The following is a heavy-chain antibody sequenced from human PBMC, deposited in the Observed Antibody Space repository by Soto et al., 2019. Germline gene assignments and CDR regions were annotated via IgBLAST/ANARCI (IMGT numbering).Heavy chain of an antibody. V-gene: IGHV1-3*01. CDR3: ARGRMVVGATFGPAAY. D-gene: IGHD1-26*01. Sequence: AASVKVSCKASGYTFTSYAMHWVRQAPGQRLEWMGWINAGNGNTKYSQKFQGRVTITRDTSASTAYMELSSLRSEDTAVYYCARGRMVVGATFGPAAYWGQGTPVTVSS. CDR2: INAGNGNT. CDR1: GYTFTSYA. J-gene: IGHJ4*02.